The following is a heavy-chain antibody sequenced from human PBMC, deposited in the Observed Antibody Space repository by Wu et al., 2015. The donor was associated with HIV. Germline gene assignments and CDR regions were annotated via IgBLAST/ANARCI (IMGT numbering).Heavy chain of an antibody. CDR1: GYTFTSYY. D-gene: IGHD3-9*01. V-gene: IGHV1-46*01. J-gene: IGHJ3*02. Sequence: QVQLVQSGAEVKKPGASVKVSCKASGYTFTSYYMHWVRQAPGQGLEWMGIINPSGGSTSYAQKFQGRVTMTRDTSTSTVYMELSSLRSEDTAVYYCARDRQRLRDVYDTIPHLAFDIWGQGTMVTVSS. CDR2: INPSGGST. CDR3: ARDRQRLRDVYDTIPHLAFDI.